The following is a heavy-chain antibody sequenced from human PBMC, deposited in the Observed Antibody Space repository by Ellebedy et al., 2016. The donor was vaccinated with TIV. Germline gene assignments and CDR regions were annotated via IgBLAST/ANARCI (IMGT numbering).Heavy chain of an antibody. V-gene: IGHV1-69*06. CDR1: GYNFTTYN. D-gene: IGHD3-22*01. J-gene: IGHJ3*02. CDR2: IILIFDAT. Sequence: SVKVSCXTSGYNFTTYNIAWVRQAPGQGLEWMGGIILIFDATNHAQKFQDRLTITADKSTSTVYLDLSSLRSEDTAVYYCASSSPYDYDSSGLMRGAFDIWGQGTMVTVSS. CDR3: ASSSPYDYDSSGLMRGAFDI.